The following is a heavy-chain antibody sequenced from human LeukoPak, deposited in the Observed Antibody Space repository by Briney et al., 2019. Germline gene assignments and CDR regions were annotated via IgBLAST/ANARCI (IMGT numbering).Heavy chain of an antibody. D-gene: IGHD4-23*01. CDR1: GGSISSHY. CDR2: IYYSGST. CDR3: AREGGGNSPYFDY. J-gene: IGHJ4*02. V-gene: IGHV4-59*11. Sequence: SETLSLTCTVSGGSISSHYWSWIRQPPGKGLEWIGYIYYSGSTNYNPSLKSRVTISVDTSKNQFSLKPSSVTAADTAVYYCAREGGGNSPYFDYWGQGTLVTVSS.